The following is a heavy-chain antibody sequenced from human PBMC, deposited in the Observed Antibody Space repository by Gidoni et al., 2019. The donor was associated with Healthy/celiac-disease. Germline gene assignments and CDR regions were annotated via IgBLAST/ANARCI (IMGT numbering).Heavy chain of an antibody. CDR2: IIPIFGTA. J-gene: IGHJ6*02. Sequence: QVQLVQSGAEVKKPGSSVKVSCKASGGTFSSYAISWVRQAPGQGLEWMGGIIPIFGTANYAQKFQGRVTITADESTSTAYMELSSLRSEDTAVYYCARERALYGSGSYQYYYYYYGMDVWGQGTTVTVSS. CDR3: ARERALYGSGSYQYYYYYYGMDV. CDR1: GGTFSSYA. D-gene: IGHD3-10*01. V-gene: IGHV1-69*01.